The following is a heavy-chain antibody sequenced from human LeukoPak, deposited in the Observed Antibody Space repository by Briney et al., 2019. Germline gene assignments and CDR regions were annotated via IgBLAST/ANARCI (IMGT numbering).Heavy chain of an antibody. CDR1: GFTFSSYG. Sequence: GRSLRLSCAASGFTFSSYGMHWVRQAPGKGLEWVAVISYDGSNKYYADSVKGRFTISRDNSKNTLYLQMNSLRAEDTAVYYCAKGRAAAGTEDYWGQGTLVTVSS. V-gene: IGHV3-30*18. CDR2: ISYDGSNK. D-gene: IGHD6-13*01. CDR3: AKGRAAAGTEDY. J-gene: IGHJ4*02.